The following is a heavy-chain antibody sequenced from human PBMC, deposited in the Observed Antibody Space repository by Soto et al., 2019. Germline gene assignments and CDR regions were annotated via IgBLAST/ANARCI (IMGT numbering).Heavy chain of an antibody. D-gene: IGHD6-19*01. CDR2: IYYSGST. J-gene: IGHJ6*03. V-gene: IGHV4-59*01. CDR3: ARTTSPSGWHWYYYYMDV. CDR1: GGSISSYY. Sequence: SETLSLTCTVSGGSISSYYWSWIRQPPGKGLEWIGYIYYSGSTNYNPSLKSRVTISVDTSKNQFSLKLSPVTAADTAVYYCARTTSPSGWHWYYYYMDVWGKGTTVTVSS.